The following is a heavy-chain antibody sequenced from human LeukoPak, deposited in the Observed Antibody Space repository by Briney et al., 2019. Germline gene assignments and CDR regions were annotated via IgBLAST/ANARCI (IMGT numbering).Heavy chain of an antibody. CDR3: ARVKVGYSYGYWYFDL. D-gene: IGHD5-18*01. CDR2: ISAYNGNT. V-gene: IGHV1-18*01. J-gene: IGHJ2*01. Sequence: ASVKVSCKASGYTFTSYGISWVRQAPGQGLEWMGWISAYNGNTNYAQKLQGRVTMTTDTSTSTAYMELRSLRSDDTAVYYCARVKVGYSYGYWYFDLWGRGTLVTVSS. CDR1: GYTFTSYG.